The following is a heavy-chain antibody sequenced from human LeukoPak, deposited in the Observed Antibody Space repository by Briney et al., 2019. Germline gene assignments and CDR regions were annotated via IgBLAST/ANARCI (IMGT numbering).Heavy chain of an antibody. J-gene: IGHJ4*02. CDR3: ARDRVGGSNDY. CDR2: ISSSSSYI. D-gene: IGHD2-15*01. CDR1: GFTFSSYS. Sequence: GGSLRLSCAASGFTFSSYSMNWVRQAPGKGLEWVSSISSSSSYIYYADSVKGRFTISRDNAKNSLYLQMNSLRGEDTAVYYCARDRVGGSNDYWGQGTLVTVSS. V-gene: IGHV3-21*01.